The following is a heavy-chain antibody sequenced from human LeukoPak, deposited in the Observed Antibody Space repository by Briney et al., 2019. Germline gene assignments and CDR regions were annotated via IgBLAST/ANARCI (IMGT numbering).Heavy chain of an antibody. D-gene: IGHD3-16*02. CDR3: ATGYDYVWGSYRTTGFDY. CDR1: GYTLTELS. V-gene: IGHV1-24*01. CDR2: FDPEDGET. J-gene: IGHJ4*02. Sequence: ASVKVSCKVSGYTLTELSMHWVRQAPGKGLEWMGGFDPEDGETIYAQKFQGRVTMTEDTSTDTAYMELSSLRSEDTAVYYCATGYDYVWGSYRTTGFDYWGQGTLVTVSS.